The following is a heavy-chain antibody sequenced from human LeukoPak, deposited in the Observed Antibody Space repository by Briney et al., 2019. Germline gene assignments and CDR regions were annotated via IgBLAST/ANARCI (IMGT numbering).Heavy chain of an antibody. Sequence: SVEVSCKASGGTFSSYAISWVRQAPGQGLEWMGRIIPILGIANYAQKFQGRVTITADKSTSTAYMELSSLRSEDTAVYYCARENDYGRPFDYWGQGTLVTVSP. V-gene: IGHV1-69*04. CDR1: GGTFSSYA. CDR3: ARENDYGRPFDY. D-gene: IGHD4-17*01. J-gene: IGHJ4*02. CDR2: IIPILGIA.